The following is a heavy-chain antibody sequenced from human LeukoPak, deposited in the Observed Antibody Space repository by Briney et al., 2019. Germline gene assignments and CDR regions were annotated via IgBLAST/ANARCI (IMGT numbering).Heavy chain of an antibody. J-gene: IGHJ4*02. CDR1: GYTFNTYG. CDR3: LRDAQRPRLTPDY. CDR2: ISTYNGDT. D-gene: IGHD6-25*01. Sequence: ASVKVSCKASGYTFNTYGISWVRQAPGQGLEWMGWISTYNGDTSYVQNLQGRVTMTTDTSTSTGYMELMSLRSDDTAVYYCLRDAQRPRLTPDYWGQGTLVTVSS. V-gene: IGHV1-18*01.